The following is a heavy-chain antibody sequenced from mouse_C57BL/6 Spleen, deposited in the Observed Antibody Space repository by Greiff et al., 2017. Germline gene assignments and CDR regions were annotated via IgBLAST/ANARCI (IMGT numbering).Heavy chain of an antibody. CDR1: GYTFTSYT. Sequence: VQLQQSGAELARPGASVKMSCKASGYTFTSYTMHWVKQRPGQGLEWIGYINPSSGYTKYNQKFKDKATLTADKSSSPAYMQLSSLTSEDSAVYYCDRWGDRDDMDYWGQGTSVTVSS. D-gene: IGHD3-3*01. J-gene: IGHJ4*01. V-gene: IGHV1-4*01. CDR2: INPSSGYT. CDR3: DRWGDRDDMDY.